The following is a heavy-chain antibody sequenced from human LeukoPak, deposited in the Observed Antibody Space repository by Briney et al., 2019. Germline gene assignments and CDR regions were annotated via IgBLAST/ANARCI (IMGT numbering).Heavy chain of an antibody. V-gene: IGHV4-34*01. CDR1: RGSFSGYY. CDR2: INHSGST. Sequence: PSETLSLTCAAFRGSFSGYYWSWMRQSPGKGLEWIGEINHSGSTNYNPSLKSRATISLDTSENQLSLNLSSVTAADTAMYYCASRTSTVGYSWGQGSPVTVSS. D-gene: IGHD2-21*02. J-gene: IGHJ4*02. CDR3: ASRTSTVGYS.